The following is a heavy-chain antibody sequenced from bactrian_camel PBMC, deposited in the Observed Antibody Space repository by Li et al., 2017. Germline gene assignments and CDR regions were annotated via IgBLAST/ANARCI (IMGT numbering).Heavy chain of an antibody. CDR3: LRATEYGGNWRADFGT. V-gene: IGHV3S53*01. CDR1: GNTYSLNC. Sequence: HVQLVESGGGTAQAGRSLRLSCAASGNTYSLNCLGWFRQTPGKEREQVAVFIYSFGRSTRYADSVKGRFTISKDNAKNTVYLQMNSLAPEDTAVYYCLRATEYGGNWRADFGTGARGPRSPSP. CDR2: FIYSFGRST. J-gene: IGHJ6*01. D-gene: IGHD6*01.